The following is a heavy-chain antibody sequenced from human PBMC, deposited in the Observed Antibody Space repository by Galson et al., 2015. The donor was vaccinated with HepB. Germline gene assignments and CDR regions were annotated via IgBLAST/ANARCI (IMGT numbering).Heavy chain of an antibody. Sequence: QSGAEVKKPGESLKISCKGSGSSFTSYWIGWVRQMPGKGLEWMGIIDPGDSDTRYSPSFQGQVTISADKSITTAHLQWSSLKASDTAMYYCAKQVDCSGGPCYSDYWGQGTLVTVSS. D-gene: IGHD2-15*01. CDR1: GSSFTSYW. CDR2: IDPGDSDT. CDR3: AKQVDCSGGPCYSDY. J-gene: IGHJ4*02. V-gene: IGHV5-51*01.